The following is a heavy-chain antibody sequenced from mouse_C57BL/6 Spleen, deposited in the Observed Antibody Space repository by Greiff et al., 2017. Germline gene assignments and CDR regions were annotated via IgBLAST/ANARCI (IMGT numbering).Heavy chain of an antibody. D-gene: IGHD2-3*01. Sequence: QVQLQQPGAELVKPGASVKLSCKASGYTFNSYWMHWVKQRPGQGVEWIGMLHPNSGSNNYNEKIKSKATLTVDKSSSTAYMQLSSLTSEYSAVYYGARFRWSSYYFDDWGQGATLTVSS. V-gene: IGHV1-64*01. CDR2: LHPNSGSN. CDR1: GYTFNSYW. CDR3: ARFRWSSYYFDD. J-gene: IGHJ2*01.